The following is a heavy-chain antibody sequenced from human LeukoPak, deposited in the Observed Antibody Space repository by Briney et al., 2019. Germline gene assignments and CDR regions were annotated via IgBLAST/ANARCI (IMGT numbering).Heavy chain of an antibody. CDR3: ATGDYGDYVAPPFYFDY. V-gene: IGHV1-46*03. D-gene: IGHD4-17*01. CDR1: GYTFTSYY. J-gene: IGHJ4*02. CDR2: INPSGGST. Sequence: ASVKVSCKASGYTFTSYYMHWVRQAPGQGLEWMGIINPSGGSTSYAQKFQGRVTMTRDTSTSTVYMELSSLRSEDTAVYYCATGDYGDYVAPPFYFDYRGQGTLVTVSS.